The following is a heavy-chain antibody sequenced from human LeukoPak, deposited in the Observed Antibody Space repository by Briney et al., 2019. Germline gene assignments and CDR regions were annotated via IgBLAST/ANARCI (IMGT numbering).Heavy chain of an antibody. Sequence: LPGGSLILSCAASGFSFSNYGIHWVRQAPGKGLEWVTVISYDGSNKYYADSVKGRFTISRDNSKNTLYLQMNSLRAEDTAVYYCAKGGTYRDYFDYWGQGTLVTVSS. CDR2: ISYDGSNK. D-gene: IGHD3-16*01. J-gene: IGHJ4*02. CDR3: AKGGTYRDYFDY. V-gene: IGHV3-30*18. CDR1: GFSFSNYG.